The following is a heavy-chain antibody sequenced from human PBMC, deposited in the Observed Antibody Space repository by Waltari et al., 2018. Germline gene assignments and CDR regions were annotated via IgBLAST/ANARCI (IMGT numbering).Heavy chain of an antibody. D-gene: IGHD7-27*01. CDR3: AKQLGRGYFDY. J-gene: IGHJ4*02. CDR1: GFHFSSYA. Sequence: EVQLLESGGGLVQPGGSLRLACAASGFHFSSYAMSWVRQAPGKGLEWVSVIYSGGSTYYADSVKGRFTISRDNSKNTLYLQMNSLRAEDTAVYYCAKQLGRGYFDYWGQGTLVTVSS. CDR2: IYSGGST. V-gene: IGHV3-23*03.